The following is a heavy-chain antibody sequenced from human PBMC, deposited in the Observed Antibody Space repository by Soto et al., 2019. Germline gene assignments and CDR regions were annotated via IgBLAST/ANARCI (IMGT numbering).Heavy chain of an antibody. CDR1: GFTFSSYG. CDR3: AKGFWVRRAARLIRRGGMDV. Sequence: GGSLRLSCAASGFTFSSYGMHWVCQAPGKGLEWVAVISYDGSNKYYADSVKGRFTISRDNSKNTLYLQMNSLRAEDTAVYYCAKGFWVRRAARLIRRGGMDVWGQGTTVTVSS. J-gene: IGHJ6*02. V-gene: IGHV3-30*18. CDR2: ISYDGSNK. D-gene: IGHD6-6*01.